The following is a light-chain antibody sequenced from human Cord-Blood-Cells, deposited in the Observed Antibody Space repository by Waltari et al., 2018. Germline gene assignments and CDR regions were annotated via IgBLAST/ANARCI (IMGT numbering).Light chain of an antibody. CDR2: GNS. J-gene: IGLJ1*01. Sequence: QSVLTQPPSVSGAPGQWVTLSCTGSSANIGAGYDVHGYQQLPGTAPKLLIYGNSNRPSGVPDRFSGSKSGTSASLAITGLQAEDEADYYCQSYDSSLSGYVFGTGTKVTVL. CDR1: SANIGAGYD. V-gene: IGLV1-40*01. CDR3: QSYDSSLSGYV.